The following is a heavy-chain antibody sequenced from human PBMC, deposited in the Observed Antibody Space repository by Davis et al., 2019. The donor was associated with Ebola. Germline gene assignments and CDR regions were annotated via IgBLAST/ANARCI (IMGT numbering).Heavy chain of an antibody. D-gene: IGHD3-22*01. CDR1: GYTFTSYD. CDR3: ARGHYYDSSGYHGGGAFDI. J-gene: IGHJ3*02. V-gene: IGHV1-8*03. CDR2: MNPNSGNT. Sequence: ASVKVSCKASGYTFTSYDINWVRQATGQGLEWMGWMNPNSGNTGYAQKFQGRVTITRNTSISTAYMELSSLRSEDTAVYYCARGHYYDSSGYHGGGAFDIWGQGTMVTVSS.